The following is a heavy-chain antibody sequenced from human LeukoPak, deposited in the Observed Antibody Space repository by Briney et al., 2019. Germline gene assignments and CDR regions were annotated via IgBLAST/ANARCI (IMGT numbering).Heavy chain of an antibody. V-gene: IGHV3-21*01. CDR2: ISSSSSYI. CDR3: ARTSQYGGNSFDY. CDR1: GFTFSSYA. J-gene: IGHJ4*02. Sequence: GGSLRLSCAASGFTFSSYAMSWVRQAPGKGLEWVSSISSSSSYIYYADSVKGRFTISRDNAKNSLYLQMNSLRAEDTAVYYCARTSQYGGNSFDYWGQGTLVTVSS. D-gene: IGHD4-23*01.